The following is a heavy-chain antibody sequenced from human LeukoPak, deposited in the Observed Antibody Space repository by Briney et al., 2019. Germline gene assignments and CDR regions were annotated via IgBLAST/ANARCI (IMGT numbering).Heavy chain of an antibody. CDR3: ARMLGYCSSTSCYRGGSWFDP. CDR1: APSFSGYY. J-gene: IGHJ5*02. D-gene: IGHD2-2*02. V-gene: IGHV4-34*01. Sequence: SETLSPTRAVYAPSFSGYYCSWIRHPPGNGREWSGEINHRGSTNYNPSLKSRVTISVDTSKNQFSLKLSSVTAADTAVYYCARMLGYCSSTSCYRGGSWFDPWGQGTLVTVSS. CDR2: INHRGST.